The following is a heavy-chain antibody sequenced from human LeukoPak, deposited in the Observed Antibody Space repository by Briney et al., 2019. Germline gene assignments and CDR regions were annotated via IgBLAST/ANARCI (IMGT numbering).Heavy chain of an antibody. CDR2: IYYSGST. CDR3: AREYSSSLDH. J-gene: IGHJ4*02. D-gene: IGHD6-6*01. CDR1: GGSISSSSYY. Sequence: SETLSLTCTVSGGSISSSSYYWGWIRQPPGKGLEWIGSIYYSGSTYYNPSLKSRVTISVDTSKNQFSLKLSSATAADTAVYYCAREYSSSLDHWGQGTLVTVSS. V-gene: IGHV4-39*07.